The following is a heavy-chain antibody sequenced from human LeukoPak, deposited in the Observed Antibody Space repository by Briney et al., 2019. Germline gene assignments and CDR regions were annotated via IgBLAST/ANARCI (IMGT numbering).Heavy chain of an antibody. Sequence: TGGSLRLSCAASGFTFSSYAMSWVRQAPGKGLEWVSAISGSDYSTYYADSVKDRFTISRDNSKNTLYLQMNSLRAEDTAVYYCAKETVAAPPIDYWGQGTLVTVSS. V-gene: IGHV3-23*01. CDR2: ISGSDYST. CDR3: AKETVAAPPIDY. J-gene: IGHJ4*02. CDR1: GFTFSSYA. D-gene: IGHD6-19*01.